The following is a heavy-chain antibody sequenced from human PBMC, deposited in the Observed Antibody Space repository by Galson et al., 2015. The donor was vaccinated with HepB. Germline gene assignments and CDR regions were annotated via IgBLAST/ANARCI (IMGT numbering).Heavy chain of an antibody. D-gene: IGHD4-11*01. J-gene: IGHJ4*02. Sequence: SLRLSCAASGFTFRSNAMSWVRQAPGKGLEWVAAMSGSGGSTYYADSVKGRFTISRDNSKNTLYLQMNSLRAEDTAVYYCAKDISGEYSYYCFDYWGQGSLVTVSS. CDR1: GFTFRSNA. CDR2: MSGSGGST. CDR3: AKDISGEYSYYCFDY. V-gene: IGHV3-23*01.